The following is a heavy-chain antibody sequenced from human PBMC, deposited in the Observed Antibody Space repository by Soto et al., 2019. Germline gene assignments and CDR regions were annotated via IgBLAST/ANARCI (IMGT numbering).Heavy chain of an antibody. V-gene: IGHV3-11*01. CDR1: GFTFSDYY. Sequence: GGSLRLSCAASGFTFSDYYMSWIRQAPGKGLEWVSYISSSGSTIYYADSVKGRFTISRDNAKNSRYLQMNSLRAEDTAVYYCARQISSGWTGSDAFDIWGQGTMVTVSS. CDR2: ISSSGSTI. J-gene: IGHJ3*02. D-gene: IGHD6-19*01. CDR3: ARQISSGWTGSDAFDI.